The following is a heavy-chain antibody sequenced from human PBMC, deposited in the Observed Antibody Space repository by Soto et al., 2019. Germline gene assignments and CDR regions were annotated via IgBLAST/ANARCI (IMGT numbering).Heavy chain of an antibody. CDR3: AIFVGHPLEYWSLDF. CDR2: IHGGGGAT. CDR1: GFTFSAYA. D-gene: IGHD1-1*01. J-gene: IGHJ2*01. Sequence: EVQLLESGGGLVQPGGSLRLSCAASGFTFSAYAMGWVRQAPGKGLEWVSTIHGGGGATHYADSVKGRFTISRDDSKDSLYAQMNSLRAEDTAVYYCAIFVGHPLEYWSLDFWGCGTLVTVSS. V-gene: IGHV3-23*01.